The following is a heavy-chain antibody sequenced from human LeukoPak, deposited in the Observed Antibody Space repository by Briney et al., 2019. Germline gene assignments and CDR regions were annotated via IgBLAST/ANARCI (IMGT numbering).Heavy chain of an antibody. V-gene: IGHV1-18*01. Sequence: APVKVSCKASGYTFTSYGISWVRQAPGQGLEWMGWISAYNGNTNYAQKLQGRVTMTTDTSTSTAYMELRSLRSDDTAVYYCARDYRVVGATRLGYWGQGTLVTVSS. CDR1: GYTFTSYG. CDR2: ISAYNGNT. CDR3: ARDYRVVGATRLGY. D-gene: IGHD1-26*01. J-gene: IGHJ4*02.